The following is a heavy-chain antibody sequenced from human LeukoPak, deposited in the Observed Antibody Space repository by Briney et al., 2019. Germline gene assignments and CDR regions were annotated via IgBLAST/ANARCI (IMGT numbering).Heavy chain of an antibody. J-gene: IGHJ4*02. CDR2: INQDGSDK. V-gene: IGHV3-7*01. D-gene: IGHD2-2*01. CDR3: AKYCDSTTCFDY. Sequence: GGSLRLSCAVSGFPLSNAYMSWVRQAPGKGLEWVAHINQDGSDKYYVDSVKGRFTISRDNAKNSLSQQVSSLRAEDTAVFYCAKYCDSTTCFDYWGQGTLVTVSS. CDR1: GFPLSNAY.